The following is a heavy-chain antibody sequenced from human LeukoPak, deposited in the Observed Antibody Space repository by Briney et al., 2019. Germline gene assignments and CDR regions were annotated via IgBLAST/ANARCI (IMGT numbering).Heavy chain of an antibody. D-gene: IGHD3-22*01. J-gene: IGHJ4*02. V-gene: IGHV3-23*01. CDR3: AKTASSGYYYGDY. Sequence: GGSLRLSCAASGFTFSSYAMSWVRQAPGKGLEWVSGISGSDGSTYYADSVKGRFTFSRDISKNTLYLQMNSLRAEDTAVYYCAKTASSGYYYGDYWGQGTLVTVSS. CDR2: ISGSDGST. CDR1: GFTFSSYA.